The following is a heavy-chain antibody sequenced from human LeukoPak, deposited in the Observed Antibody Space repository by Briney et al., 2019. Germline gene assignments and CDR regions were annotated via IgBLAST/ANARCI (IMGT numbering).Heavy chain of an antibody. J-gene: IGHJ3*02. CDR2: IITISRYI. V-gene: IGHV3-21*04. CDR1: GFTFTTYV. Sequence: GGSLRLSCVASGFTFTTYVMSSVRQTPGEGLWWGSSIITISRYIYYAESLKGGFTISIDNAKNSLYLQMNSPKVEDTALYYCVIDDPAVQQERRLSPFDIWGQGTMVTVSS. D-gene: IGHD1-1*01. CDR3: VIDDPAVQQERRLSPFDI.